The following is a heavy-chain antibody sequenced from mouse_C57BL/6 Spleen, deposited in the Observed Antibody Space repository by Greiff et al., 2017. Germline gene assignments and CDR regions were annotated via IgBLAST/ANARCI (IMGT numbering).Heavy chain of an antibody. CDR3: AKGGTGGYFDV. V-gene: IGHV2-5*01. J-gene: IGHJ1*03. CDR2: IWRGGST. D-gene: IGHD3-3*01. Sequence: VKLMESGPGLVQPSQSLSITCTVSGFSLTSYGVHWVRQSPGKGLEWLGVIWRGGSTDYNAAFMSRLSITKDNSKSQVFFKMNSLQADDTAIYYCAKGGTGGYFDVGGTGTTVTVSS. CDR1: GFSLTSYG.